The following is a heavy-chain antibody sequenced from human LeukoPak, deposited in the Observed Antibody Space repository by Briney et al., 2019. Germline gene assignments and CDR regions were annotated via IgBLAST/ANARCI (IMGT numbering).Heavy chain of an antibody. CDR3: AKDLYSSLSGSEVFDI. CDR1: GYLFISYG. J-gene: IGHJ3*02. V-gene: IGHV1-18*01. Sequence: GASVKVSCKTSGYLFISYGINWVRQAPGQGLEWMGWISGHTGRATYAQKFQDRLTMTSDVPTTTAYMELTGLRFNDTAVYFCAKDLYSSLSGSEVFDIWGQGTRVTV. CDR2: ISGHTGRA. D-gene: IGHD3-10*01.